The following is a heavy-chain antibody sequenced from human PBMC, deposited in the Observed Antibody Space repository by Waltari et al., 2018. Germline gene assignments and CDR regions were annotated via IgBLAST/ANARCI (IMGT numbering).Heavy chain of an antibody. D-gene: IGHD4-17*01. Sequence: QVQLVQSEAEVMKPGAPVKVSCKVSGNSITESPMHWVRQAPGKGLEWMGSFDPEDGEGTYAQGVLDRVTMTEDRSTNTAYMELSSLRLEDTAVYYCATGGDYDEYALHYFRGLDVWGQGTTVIVAS. V-gene: IGHV1-24*01. CDR1: GNSITESP. J-gene: IGHJ6*02. CDR2: FDPEDGEG. CDR3: ATGGDYDEYALHYFRGLDV.